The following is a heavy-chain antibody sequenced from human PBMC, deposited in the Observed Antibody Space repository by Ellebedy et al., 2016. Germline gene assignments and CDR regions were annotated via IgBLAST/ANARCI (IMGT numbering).Heavy chain of an antibody. CDR3: ARRGLFSGYLQ. CDR1: GGSISSSSYY. V-gene: IGHV4-39*01. J-gene: IGHJ4*02. D-gene: IGHD5-12*01. CDR2: IYYSGST. Sequence: SETLSLTXTVSGGSISSSSYYWGWIRQPPGKGLEWIGSIYYSGSTYYNPSLKSRVTISVDTSKNQFSLKLSSVTAADTAVYYCARRGLFSGYLQWGQGTLVTVSS.